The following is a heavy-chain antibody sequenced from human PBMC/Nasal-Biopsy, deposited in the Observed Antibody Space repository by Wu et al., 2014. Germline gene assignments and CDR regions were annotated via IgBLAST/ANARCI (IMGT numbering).Heavy chain of an antibody. CDR3: ARDLRHIPGIASNFDY. D-gene: IGHD2-2*01. CDR1: GFTFHDYS. CDR2: ISGSTGYM. Sequence: LRLSCATSGFTFHDYSMVWVRQAPGKGLEWLSSISGSTGYMYYADSVKGRFTISRDNARSSLYLQMNGLRVEDTAVYYCARDLRHIPGIASNFDYWGQGTLVTVSS. V-gene: IGHV3-21*01. J-gene: IGHJ4*02.